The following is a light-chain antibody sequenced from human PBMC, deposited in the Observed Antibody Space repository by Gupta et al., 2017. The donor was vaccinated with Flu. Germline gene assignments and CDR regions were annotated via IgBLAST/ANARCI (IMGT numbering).Light chain of an antibody. CDR1: SLRNSY. J-gene: IGLJ3*02. CDR2: AKL. V-gene: IGLV3-19*01. Sequence: SSELTPHPPVSVALGQTVSITCQGDSLRNSYASWYQQKPGQAPVLVIYAKLIRPSGIPDRFAGYSAGNTASLNVAGAQAEDEADYLWTSRARNDNPHAVFGGGTKLTVL. CDR3: TSRARNDNPHAV.